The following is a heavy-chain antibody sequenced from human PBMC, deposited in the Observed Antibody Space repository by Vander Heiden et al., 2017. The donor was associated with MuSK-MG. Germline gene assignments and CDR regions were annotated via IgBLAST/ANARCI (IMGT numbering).Heavy chain of an antibody. Sequence: EVQLVESGGGLVQPGGSLRLSCAASGFTFSSYRMNWVRQAPGKGLEWVSYISSSSSTIYYADSVKGRFTISRDNAKNSLYLQMNSLRAEDTAVYYCARDSYSRYYDSSGYPFDYWGQGTLVTVSS. CDR2: ISSSSSTI. CDR3: ARDSYSRYYDSSGYPFDY. J-gene: IGHJ4*02. V-gene: IGHV3-48*01. CDR1: GFTFSSYR. D-gene: IGHD3-22*01.